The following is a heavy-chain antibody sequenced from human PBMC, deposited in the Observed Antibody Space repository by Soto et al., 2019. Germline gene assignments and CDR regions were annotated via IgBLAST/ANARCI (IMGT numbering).Heavy chain of an antibody. CDR3: ARVAAPMGYAFDI. D-gene: IGHD3-16*01. CDR2: INHSGST. Sequence: PSETLSLTCAVYGGSFSGYYWSWIRQPPGKGLEWIGEINHSGSTNYNPSLKSRVTISVDTSKNQFSLKLSSVTAADTAMYYCARVAAPMGYAFDIWGQGTMVTVSS. J-gene: IGHJ3*02. CDR1: GGSFSGYY. V-gene: IGHV4-34*01.